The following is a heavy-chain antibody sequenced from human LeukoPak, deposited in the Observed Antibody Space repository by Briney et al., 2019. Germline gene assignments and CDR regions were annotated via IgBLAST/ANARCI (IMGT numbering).Heavy chain of an antibody. V-gene: IGHV4-59*11. J-gene: IGHJ4*02. CDR1: GGSISSHY. D-gene: IGHD3-22*01. CDR3: ARFSSGYYFDY. Sequence: SETLSLTCTVSGGSISSHYWSWIRQPPGKGLEWIGYIYYSGSTNYNPSLKSRVTISVETSKNEFSLKLRSVTAADTAVYYCARFSSGYYFDYWGQGTLVTVSS. CDR2: IYYSGST.